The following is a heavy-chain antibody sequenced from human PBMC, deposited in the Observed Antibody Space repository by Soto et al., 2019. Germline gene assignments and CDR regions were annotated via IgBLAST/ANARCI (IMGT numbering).Heavy chain of an antibody. J-gene: IGHJ4*02. D-gene: IGHD6-13*01. Sequence: QVQLQQWGAGLLKPSETLSLTCAVYGGSFSGYSWSWIRQPPGKGLEWIGEISHSGSSNYNPSLKTRVTISADTSKNQFSLRLSSVTAADTAVYYCARGRKGYSGTWYVDWGQGTLVAVSS. CDR3: ARGRKGYSGTWYVD. V-gene: IGHV4-34*01. CDR1: GGSFSGYS. CDR2: ISHSGSS.